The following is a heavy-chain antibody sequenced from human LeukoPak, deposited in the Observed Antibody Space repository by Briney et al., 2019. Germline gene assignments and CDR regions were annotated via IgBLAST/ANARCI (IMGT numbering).Heavy chain of an antibody. D-gene: IGHD3-10*01. CDR3: ARGITMVRGVNTNYCYYGMDV. CDR1: GGSISSYY. J-gene: IGHJ6*02. V-gene: IGHV4-59*08. Sequence: PSETLSLTCTVSGGSISSYYWSWIRQPPGKGLEWIGYIYYSGSTNYNPSLKSRVTISVDTSKNQFSLKLSSVTAADTAVYYCARGITMVRGVNTNYCYYGMDVWGQGTTVTVSS. CDR2: IYYSGST.